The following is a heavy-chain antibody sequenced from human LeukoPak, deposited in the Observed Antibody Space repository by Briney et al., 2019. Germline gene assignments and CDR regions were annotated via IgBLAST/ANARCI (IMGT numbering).Heavy chain of an antibody. V-gene: IGHV4-34*01. J-gene: IGHJ4*02. CDR1: GGSFSGYY. CDR2: INHSGST. D-gene: IGHD2-8*01. Sequence: SETLSLTCAVYGGSFSGYYWSWIRQPPGKGLEWIGEINHSGSTNYNPSLKSRVTISVDTSKNQFSLKLSSVTAADTAVYYCASRDCTNGVCSDYWGQETLVTVSS. CDR3: ASRDCTNGVCSDY.